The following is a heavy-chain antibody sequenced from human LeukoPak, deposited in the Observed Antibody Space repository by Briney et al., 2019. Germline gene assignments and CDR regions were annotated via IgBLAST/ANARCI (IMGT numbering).Heavy chain of an antibody. J-gene: IGHJ5*02. CDR1: GFTFSSYA. CDR2: ISGSGGST. CDR3: AKDPIREGYWFDP. Sequence: GGSLRLSCAASGFTFSSYAMSWVRQAPGEGLEWVSAISGSGGSTYYADSVKGRFTISRDNSKNTLYLQMNSLRVEDTAVYYCAKDPIREGYWFDPWGQGTLVTVSS. V-gene: IGHV3-23*01. D-gene: IGHD2-21*01.